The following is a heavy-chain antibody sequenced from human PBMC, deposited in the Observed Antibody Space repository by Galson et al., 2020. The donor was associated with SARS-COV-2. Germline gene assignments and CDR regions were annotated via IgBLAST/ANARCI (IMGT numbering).Heavy chain of an antibody. CDR3: ARVPEYCSSTSCSYYYYYYMDV. D-gene: IGHD2-2*01. Sequence: SVKVSCKASGGTFSSYAISWVRQAPGQGLEWMGGIIPIFGTANYAQKFQGRVTITADESTSTAYMELSSLRSEDTAVYYCARVPEYCSSTSCSYYYYYYMDVWGKGTTITVSS. CDR1: GGTFSSYA. CDR2: IIPIFGTA. V-gene: IGHV1-69*13. J-gene: IGHJ6*03.